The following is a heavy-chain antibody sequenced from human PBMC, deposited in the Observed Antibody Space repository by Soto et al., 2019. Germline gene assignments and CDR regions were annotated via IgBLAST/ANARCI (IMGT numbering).Heavy chain of an antibody. V-gene: IGHV3-30-3*01. CDR3: ARENIVVVVAANQKPYYYYYGMDV. D-gene: IGHD2-15*01. Sequence: QVQLVESGGGVVQPGRSLRLSCAASGFTFSSYAMHWVRQAPGKGLEWVAVISYDGSNKYYADSVKGRFTISRDNSKNTLYLQMNSLRAEDTAVYYCARENIVVVVAANQKPYYYYYGMDVWGQGTTVTVSS. CDR2: ISYDGSNK. CDR1: GFTFSSYA. J-gene: IGHJ6*02.